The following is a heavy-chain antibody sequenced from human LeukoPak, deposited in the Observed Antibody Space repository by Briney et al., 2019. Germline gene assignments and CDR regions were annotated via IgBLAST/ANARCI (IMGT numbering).Heavy chain of an antibody. V-gene: IGHV3-23*01. Sequence: GGSLRLSCAASGFTFSSYAMSWVRQAPGKGLEWVSTICGRGTNTYYADSVQGRFTISRDNSKNTLYLQMNSLRAEDTALYYCAKEYSEHYHHNSGYFGSFDYWGQGTLVTVSS. D-gene: IGHD3-22*01. CDR1: GFTFSSYA. J-gene: IGHJ4*02. CDR2: ICGRGTNT. CDR3: AKEYSEHYHHNSGYFGSFDY.